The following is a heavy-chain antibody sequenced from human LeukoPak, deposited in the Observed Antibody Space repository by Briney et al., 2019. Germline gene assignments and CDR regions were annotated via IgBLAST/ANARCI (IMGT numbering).Heavy chain of an antibody. D-gene: IGHD6-19*01. Sequence: PGGSLRLSCAASGFTFTDYAMSWVRQVPGKGLEWVSTISSSGHSTYYTDSVKGRFTVSRDNSENTIFLQMNSLRAEDTAIYNCAKDSSSSGWASTTDYWGQGTLVTVSS. CDR3: AKDSSSSGWASTTDY. CDR2: ISSSGHST. J-gene: IGHJ4*02. V-gene: IGHV3-23*01. CDR1: GFTFTDYA.